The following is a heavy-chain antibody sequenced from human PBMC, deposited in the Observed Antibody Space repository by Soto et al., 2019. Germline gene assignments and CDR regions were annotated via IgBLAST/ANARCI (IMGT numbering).Heavy chain of an antibody. CDR2: INPSGGST. CDR1: GYTFTSYY. Sequence: QVQLVQSGAEVKKPGASVKVSCKASGYTFTSYYMHWVRQAPGQGLEWMGIINPSGGSTSYAQKFQGRVTMTSDTSTSTVYTELSSLVPEDTTVYYCAGLHMVRDPANMEVWGQGTAVTVSS. V-gene: IGHV1-46*01. D-gene: IGHD3-10*01. CDR3: AGLHMVRDPANMEV. J-gene: IGHJ6*02.